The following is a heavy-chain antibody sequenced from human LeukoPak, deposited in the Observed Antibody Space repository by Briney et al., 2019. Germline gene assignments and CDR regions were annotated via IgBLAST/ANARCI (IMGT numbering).Heavy chain of an antibody. Sequence: GGSPRLSCAASGFTFSTYWMSWVRQAPGKGLEWVASIKQDGSDKYYVDSVKGRFTISRDNAKNSLYLQMNSLRAEDTAVYYCARQVGWRDASDMWGQGTVVTVSS. CDR2: IKQDGSDK. CDR3: ARQVGWRDASDM. CDR1: GFTFSTYW. J-gene: IGHJ3*02. D-gene: IGHD6-19*01. V-gene: IGHV3-7*01.